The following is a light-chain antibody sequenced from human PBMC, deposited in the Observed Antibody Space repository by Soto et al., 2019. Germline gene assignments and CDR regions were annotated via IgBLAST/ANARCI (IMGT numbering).Light chain of an antibody. J-gene: IGLJ1*01. CDR1: SSDVGGYNY. Sequence: QSVLTQPRSVSGSPGQSVTISCTGTSSDVGGYNYVSWYQESPGKAPILIIYDVTKRPPGVPDRFSGSKSGDTASLTISGLQAEDEADYYCCSYAGSYTYVFGTGTKLTVL. CDR3: CSYAGSYTYV. V-gene: IGLV2-11*01. CDR2: DVT.